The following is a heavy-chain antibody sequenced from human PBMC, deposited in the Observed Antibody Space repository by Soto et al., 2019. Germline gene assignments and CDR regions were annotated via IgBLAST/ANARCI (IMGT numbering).Heavy chain of an antibody. J-gene: IGHJ5*02. CDR2: INPNSGGT. V-gene: IGHV1-2*02. CDR1: GYTFTGYY. Sequence: GASVKVSCKASGYTFTGYYMHWVRQAPGQGLEWMGWINPNSGGTNYAQKFRGRVTMTRDTSISTAYMELSRLRSDDTAVYYCAPSYGSGSYLNWFDPWGQGTLVTVSS. CDR3: APSYGSGSYLNWFDP. D-gene: IGHD3-10*01.